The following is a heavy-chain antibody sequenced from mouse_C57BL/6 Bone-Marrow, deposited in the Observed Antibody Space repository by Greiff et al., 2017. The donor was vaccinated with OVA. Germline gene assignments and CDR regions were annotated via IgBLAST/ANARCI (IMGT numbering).Heavy chain of an antibody. J-gene: IGHJ1*03. CDR1: GYAFSSSW. V-gene: IGHV1-82*01. D-gene: IGHD2-4*01. CDR3: ARFYDYVYWYFEV. Sequence: VQRVESGPELVKPGASVKISCKASGYAFSSSWMNWVKQRPGKGLEWIGRIYPGDGDTNYNGKFKGKATLTADKSSSTAYMQLSSLTSEDSAVYFCARFYDYVYWYFEVWGTGTTVTVSS. CDR2: IYPGDGDT.